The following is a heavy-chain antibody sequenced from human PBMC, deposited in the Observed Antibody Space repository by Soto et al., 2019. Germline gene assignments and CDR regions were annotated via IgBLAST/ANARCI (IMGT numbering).Heavy chain of an antibody. V-gene: IGHV1-18*01. D-gene: IGHD3-16*01. CDR3: ARGGYYDNTWGKLSHYGLDV. Sequence: QVQLVQSAGEVKKPGASVKVSCKASGYTFIRYGITWVRQAPGQGLEWMGWISPYNDYTIYAQKLPGRVNLNTDTSTRTVYLDLRSLKSDDTAVYYCARGGYYDNTWGKLSHYGLDVWGQGTSVTVSS. J-gene: IGHJ6*02. CDR1: GYTFIRYG. CDR2: ISPYNDYT.